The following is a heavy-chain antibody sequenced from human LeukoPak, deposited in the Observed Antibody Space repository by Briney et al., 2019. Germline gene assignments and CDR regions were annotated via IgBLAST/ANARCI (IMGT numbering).Heavy chain of an antibody. J-gene: IGHJ3*02. CDR2: IGTAGDT. D-gene: IGHD2-2*01. V-gene: IGHV3-13*01. Sequence: GGSLRLSCAASGFTFSSYDMHWVRQATGKGLEWVSAIGTAGDTYYPGSVKGRFTISRENAKNSLYLQMNSLRAGDTAVYYCARGGYCSSTSCYAGEFDAFDIWGQGTMVTVSS. CDR3: ARGGYCSSTSCYAGEFDAFDI. CDR1: GFTFSSYD.